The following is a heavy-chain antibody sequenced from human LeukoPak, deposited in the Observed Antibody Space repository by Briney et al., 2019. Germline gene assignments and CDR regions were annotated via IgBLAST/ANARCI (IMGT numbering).Heavy chain of an antibody. CDR2: IDDTGSI. Sequence: SETLSLTCTVSGGSISSYYWSWIRQPPGKGLEWIGYIDDTGSINYNPSLKSRVTISIDSSKNQFSLTLTSVTAADTAVYFCARRFRGLDSWGQGTLVTVSS. J-gene: IGHJ4*02. CDR1: GGSISSYY. V-gene: IGHV4-59*08. CDR3: ARRFRGLDS. D-gene: IGHD3/OR15-3a*01.